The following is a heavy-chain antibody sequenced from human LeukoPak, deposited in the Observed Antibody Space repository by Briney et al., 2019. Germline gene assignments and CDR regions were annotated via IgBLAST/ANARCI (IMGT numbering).Heavy chain of an antibody. J-gene: IGHJ6*03. CDR1: GYSISNGYY. V-gene: IGHV4-38-2*01. CDR2: LYHSDSA. CDR3: ARQHDSYYYYYIDV. Sequence: SETLSLTCAVSGYSISNGYYWVWIRQPPGRGLEWIGSLYHSDSAYYNTSLRSRVSMSVDTSKNQFSLTLGFVTAADTAVYYCARQHDSYYYYYIDVWGSGTTVTVSS.